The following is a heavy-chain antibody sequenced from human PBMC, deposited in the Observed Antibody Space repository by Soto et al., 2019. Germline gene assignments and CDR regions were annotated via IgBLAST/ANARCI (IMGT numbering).Heavy chain of an antibody. CDR3: ARDGCISTSCHDAFDI. V-gene: IGHV4-61*01. Sequence: QVQLQESGPGLVKPSETLSLTCTVSGGSVSSGSYYWSWIRQPPGKGLEWIGYIYYSGSTNYNPSLKSRVTISVDTSKNQFSLKLSSVTAADTAVYYCARDGCISTSCHDAFDICGQGTMVTVSS. D-gene: IGHD2-2*01. CDR2: IYYSGST. J-gene: IGHJ3*02. CDR1: GGSVSSGSYY.